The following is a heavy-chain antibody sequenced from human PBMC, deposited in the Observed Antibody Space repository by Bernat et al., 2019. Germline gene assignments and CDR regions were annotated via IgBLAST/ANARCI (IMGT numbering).Heavy chain of an antibody. CDR1: GYTFSTFG. Sequence: QVQLVQSGAEVKKPGASVKVSCKASGYTFSTFGISWVRQAPGQGLEWMGWISAYNGNTNYAQKLQGRVTMTTDTSTSTAYMELRSLRSDDTAVYYCARNRDGYNLYYYYYMDVWGKGTTVTVSS. CDR2: ISAYNGNT. CDR3: ARNRDGYNLYYYYYMDV. V-gene: IGHV1-18*01. D-gene: IGHD5-24*01. J-gene: IGHJ6*03.